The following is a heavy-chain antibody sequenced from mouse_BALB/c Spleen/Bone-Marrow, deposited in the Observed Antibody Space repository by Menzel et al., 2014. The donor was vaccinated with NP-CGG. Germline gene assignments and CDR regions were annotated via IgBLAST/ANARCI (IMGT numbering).Heavy chain of an antibody. CDR2: TNPSNGRS. CDR1: GYTFTSDW. Sequence: LVESGAELVKPGASVKLSCKAAGYTFTSDWMHWVKQRPGQGLEWIGETNPSNGRSNYNEKFKSKATLTVDKSSSTAYMQLSSLTSEDSAVYYCARSTGTAPYFYAMDYWGRGTSVTVSS. D-gene: IGHD4-1*02. CDR3: ARSTGTAPYFYAMDY. J-gene: IGHJ4*01. V-gene: IGHV1S81*02.